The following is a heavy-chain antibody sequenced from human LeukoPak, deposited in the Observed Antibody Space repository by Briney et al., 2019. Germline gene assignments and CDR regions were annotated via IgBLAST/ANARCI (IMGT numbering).Heavy chain of an antibody. Sequence: GRSLRLSCAASGFTFSSYGMHWVRQAPGKGLEWVAVIWYDGSNKYYADSVKGRFTISRDNSKNTLYLQMNSLRAEDTAVYYCARAGIVVVPAAFYYWGQGTLVTVSS. CDR2: IWYDGSNK. CDR1: GFTFSSYG. CDR3: ARAGIVVVPAAFYY. D-gene: IGHD2-2*01. J-gene: IGHJ4*02. V-gene: IGHV3-33*01.